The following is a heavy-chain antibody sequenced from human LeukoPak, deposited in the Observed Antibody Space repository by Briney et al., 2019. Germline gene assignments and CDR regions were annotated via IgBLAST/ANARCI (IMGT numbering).Heavy chain of an antibody. Sequence: PSETLSLTCTVSGGSIGSYYWSWIRQPPGKGLEWIGYIYYSGSTNYNPSLKSRVTISVDTSKNQFSLKLSSVTAADTAVYYCARSSGDYGMDVWGQGTTVTVSS. D-gene: IGHD3-10*01. CDR1: GGSIGSYY. V-gene: IGHV4-59*01. CDR3: ARSSGDYGMDV. J-gene: IGHJ6*02. CDR2: IYYSGST.